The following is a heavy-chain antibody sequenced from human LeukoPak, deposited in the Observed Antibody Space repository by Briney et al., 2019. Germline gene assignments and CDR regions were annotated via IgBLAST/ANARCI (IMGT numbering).Heavy chain of an antibody. V-gene: IGHV1-69*06. Sequence: SVKVSCKASGGTFSSYAISWVRQAPGQGLEWMGRIIPIFGTANYAQKFQGGVTITADKSTSTAYMELSSLRSEDTAVYYCARLSDYYDSSGYYSQFDYWGQGTLVTVSS. J-gene: IGHJ4*02. CDR1: GGTFSSYA. CDR2: IIPIFGTA. D-gene: IGHD3-22*01. CDR3: ARLSDYYDSSGYYSQFDY.